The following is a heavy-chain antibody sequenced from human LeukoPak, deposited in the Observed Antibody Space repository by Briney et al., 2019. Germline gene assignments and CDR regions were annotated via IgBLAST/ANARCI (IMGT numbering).Heavy chain of an antibody. CDR3: AKAVLVAGLFDY. Sequence: GGSLRLSCAASGFTFSSYGIHWVRQAPGKGLEWVAFIRYDGSNKNYADSVKGRFTISRDNCKNTLYLQMNSLRAEDTAVYYCAKAVLVAGLFDYWGQGTLVTVSS. V-gene: IGHV3-30*02. J-gene: IGHJ4*02. CDR2: IRYDGSNK. CDR1: GFTFSSYG. D-gene: IGHD6-19*01.